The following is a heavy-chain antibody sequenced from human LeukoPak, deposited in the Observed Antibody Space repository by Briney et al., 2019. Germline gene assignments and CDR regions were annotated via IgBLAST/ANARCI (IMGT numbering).Heavy chain of an antibody. D-gene: IGHD6-19*01. J-gene: IGHJ4*02. CDR1: GYTFTSYA. CDR3: ARDEDSSGWYSTFDY. CDR2: INAGNGNT. Sequence: EASVKVSCKASGYTFTSYAMHWVRQAPGQRLEWMGWINAGNGNTKYSQKFQGRVTITRDTSASTAYMELGSLRSEDTAVYYCARDEDSSGWYSTFDYWGQGTLVTVSS. V-gene: IGHV1-3*01.